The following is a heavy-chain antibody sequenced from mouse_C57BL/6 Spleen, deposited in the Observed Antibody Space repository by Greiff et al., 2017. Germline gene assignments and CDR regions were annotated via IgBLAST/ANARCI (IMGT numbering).Heavy chain of an antibody. Sequence: QVQLQQSGPELVKPGASVKISCKASGYSFTSYYIHWVKQRPGQGLEWIGWIYPGSGNTKYNEKFKGKATLTADTSSSTAYMQLSSLTSEDSAVYYCARSGYDPFDYWGQGTTRTVAS. V-gene: IGHV1-66*01. D-gene: IGHD2-2*01. CDR1: GYSFTSYY. CDR2: IYPGSGNT. CDR3: ARSGYDPFDY. J-gene: IGHJ2*01.